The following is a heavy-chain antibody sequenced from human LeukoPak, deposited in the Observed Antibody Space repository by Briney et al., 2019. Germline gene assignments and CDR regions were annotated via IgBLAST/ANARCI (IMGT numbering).Heavy chain of an antibody. D-gene: IGHD5-18*01. CDR2: IYYSGST. Sequence: PSETLSLTCTVSGGSISSSSHYWGWIRQTPGKGLEWIGYIYYSGSTNYNPSLKSRVTISVDTSKNQFSLKLSSVTAADTAVYYCARGGYSYPYYFDYWGQGTLVTVSS. V-gene: IGHV4-61*05. CDR1: GGSISSSSHY. CDR3: ARGGYSYPYYFDY. J-gene: IGHJ4*02.